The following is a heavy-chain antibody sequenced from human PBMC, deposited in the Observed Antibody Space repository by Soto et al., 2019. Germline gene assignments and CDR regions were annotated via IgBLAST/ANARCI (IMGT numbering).Heavy chain of an antibody. V-gene: IGHV4-39*01. D-gene: IGHD3-10*01. CDR2: IYYSGST. CDR1: GGSISSSSYY. CDR3: ARHLEPYYYGSGSYPHFGY. Sequence: PSETLSLTCTVSGGSISSSSYYWGWIRQPPGKGLEWIGSIYYSGSTYYNPSLKSRVTISVDTSKNQFSLKLSSVTAADTAVYYCARHLEPYYYGSGSYPHFGYWGQGTLVTVSS. J-gene: IGHJ4*02.